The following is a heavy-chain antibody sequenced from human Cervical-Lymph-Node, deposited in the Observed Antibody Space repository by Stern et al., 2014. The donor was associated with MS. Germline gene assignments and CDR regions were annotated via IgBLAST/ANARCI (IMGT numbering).Heavy chain of an antibody. Sequence: QLVQSGGGVVQPGRSLRLSCEATGFNFSSYAMQWVRQAPGKGLEWVAVISYDGSKAYYADSVKGRFTIARDNSKKTLFLQMNSLRLEDTADYYCARDLLWFGEFDWGAMDVWGHGTTVTVSS. V-gene: IGHV3-30-3*01. J-gene: IGHJ6*02. CDR3: ARDLLWFGEFDWGAMDV. D-gene: IGHD3-10*01. CDR1: GFNFSSYA. CDR2: ISYDGSKA.